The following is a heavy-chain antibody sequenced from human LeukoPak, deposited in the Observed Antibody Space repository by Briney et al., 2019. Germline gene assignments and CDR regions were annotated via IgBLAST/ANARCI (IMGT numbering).Heavy chain of an antibody. CDR2: FDPEDGET. CDR3: ATRRHLSREA. J-gene: IGHJ5*02. CDR1: GYTLTELS. D-gene: IGHD6-13*01. V-gene: IGHV1-24*01. Sequence: ASVKVSCKVSGYTLTELSMDWLRQAPGKGLEWMGGFDPEDGETIYAQKFQGRVTMTEDTSTDTAYMELSSLRPEDTAVYYCATRRHLSREAWGQGTLVTVSS.